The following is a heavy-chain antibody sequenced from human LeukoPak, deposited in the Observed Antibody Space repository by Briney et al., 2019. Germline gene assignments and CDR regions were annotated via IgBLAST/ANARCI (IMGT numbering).Heavy chain of an antibody. J-gene: IGHJ3*02. D-gene: IGHD1-1*01. CDR3: SKCNLNNCREGFDI. CDR2: ISVDGST. CDR1: GLTFSSYA. V-gene: IGHV3-23*01. Sequence: PGGSLRLSCAASGLTFSSYAMSWVRQAPGKGLDWVSSISVDGSTYYSDSAKGRFTISRDNSKSTLYLQMHSLRAEDTALYYFSKCNLNNCREGFDIWGQGTMVTVSS.